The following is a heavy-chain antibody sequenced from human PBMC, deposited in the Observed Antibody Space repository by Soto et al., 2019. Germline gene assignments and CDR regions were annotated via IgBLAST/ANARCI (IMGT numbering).Heavy chain of an antibody. J-gene: IGHJ4*02. CDR1: HGSISGYY. CDR3: ARDPLYYYDGSGIGVARTRFDS. Sequence: PGETLYLTCTVSHGSISGYYWSWIRQHPGKGREWIGYIFNSGTTNYNPSLKSRVTISVDTSKSQFSLSLRSVTAADTAVYFCARDPLYYYDGSGIGVARTRFDSWGQGTLVTVSS. D-gene: IGHD3-22*01. CDR2: IFNSGTT. V-gene: IGHV4-59*01.